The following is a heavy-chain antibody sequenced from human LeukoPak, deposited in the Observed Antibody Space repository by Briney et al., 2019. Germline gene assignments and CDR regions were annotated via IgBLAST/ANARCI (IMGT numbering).Heavy chain of an antibody. CDR1: GGTFSSYA. Sequence: SVKVSCKASGGTFSSYAISWVRQAPGQGLEWMGGIIPIFGTANYAQKFQGRVTITTDESTSTAYMELSSLRSEDTAVYCCAREIPKEGADAFDIWGQGIMVTVSS. V-gene: IGHV1-69*05. J-gene: IGHJ3*02. D-gene: IGHD2-2*02. CDR3: AREIPKEGADAFDI. CDR2: IIPIFGTA.